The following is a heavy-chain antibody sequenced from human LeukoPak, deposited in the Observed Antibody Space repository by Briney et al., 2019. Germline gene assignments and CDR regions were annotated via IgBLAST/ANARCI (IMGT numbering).Heavy chain of an antibody. CDR2: IFPSGGEI. CDR3: TGNYYGSGSYADFDY. J-gene: IGHJ4*02. Sequence: GGSLRLSCAASGFTFSTFAMIWVRQPPGKGLEWVSSIFPSGGEIHYADSVRGRFTISRDNSKSILSLQMNSLKTEDTAVYYCTGNYYGSGSYADFDYWGQGTLVTVSS. CDR1: GFTFSTFA. D-gene: IGHD3-10*01. V-gene: IGHV3-23*01.